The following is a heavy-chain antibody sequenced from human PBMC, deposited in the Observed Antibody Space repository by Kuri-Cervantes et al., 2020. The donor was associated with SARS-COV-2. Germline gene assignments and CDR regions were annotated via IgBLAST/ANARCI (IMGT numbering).Heavy chain of an antibody. V-gene: IGHV3-9*01. Sequence: SLKISCAASGFTFDDYAMHWVRQAPGKGLEWVPGISWNSGSIGYADSVKGRFTISRDNAKNSLYLQMNSLRAEDTALYYCAKDRMVQGVIRGTAFDPWGQGTLVTVSS. J-gene: IGHJ5*02. CDR3: AKDRMVQGVIRGTAFDP. CDR1: GFTFDDYA. CDR2: ISWNSGSI. D-gene: IGHD3-10*01.